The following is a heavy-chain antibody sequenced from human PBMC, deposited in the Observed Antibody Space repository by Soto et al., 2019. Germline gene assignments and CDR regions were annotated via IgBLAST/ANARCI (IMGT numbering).Heavy chain of an antibody. Sequence: SLRLSCAASGFTFSSYAMTWVRQAPGKGLECVSTISGNGGYTYYSDSVRGRFTISRDNSKKTLYLQMDSLRADDTAVFYCAKGKANTVFGVDTLFDYWGQGXQVTVYS. V-gene: IGHV3-23*01. D-gene: IGHD3-3*01. J-gene: IGHJ4*02. CDR3: AKGKANTVFGVDTLFDY. CDR1: GFTFSSYA. CDR2: ISGNGGYT.